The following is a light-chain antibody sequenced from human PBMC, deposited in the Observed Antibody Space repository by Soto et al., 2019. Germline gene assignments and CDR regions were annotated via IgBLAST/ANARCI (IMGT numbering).Light chain of an antibody. CDR1: SSNIGSNS. V-gene: IGLV1-44*01. CDR3: AAWDDSLIGPV. J-gene: IGLJ2*01. Sequence: QSALTQPPSASGTPGQRVTISCSGTSSNIGSNSVSWYYHLPGTAPKLLIYNSDQRPSGVPDRSSGSKSDTSASLAISGLQSEDEADYYCAAWDDSLIGPVFGGGTKVTVL. CDR2: NSD.